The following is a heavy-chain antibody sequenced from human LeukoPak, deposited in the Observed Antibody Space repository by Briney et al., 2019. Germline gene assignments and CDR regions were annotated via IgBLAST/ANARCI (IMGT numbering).Heavy chain of an antibody. CDR2: ISWSSGSI. D-gene: IGHD2-2*01. V-gene: IGHV3-9*01. CDR3: AKVQDCSSTSCYSTYYYGMDV. Sequence: GGSLRLSCAASGFSFDDYAMHWVRQAPGKGLEWVSGISWSSGSIGYADSVKGRFTIPRDNAKNSLYLQMNSLRAEDTALYYCAKVQDCSSTSCYSTYYYGMDVWGQGTTVTVSS. CDR1: GFSFDDYA. J-gene: IGHJ6*02.